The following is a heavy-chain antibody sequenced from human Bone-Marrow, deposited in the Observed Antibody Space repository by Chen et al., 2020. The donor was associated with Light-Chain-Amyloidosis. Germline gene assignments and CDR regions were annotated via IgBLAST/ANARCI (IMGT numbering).Heavy chain of an antibody. J-gene: IGHJ4*02. CDR3: ASESSVAAPYYLDY. V-gene: IGHV3-7*01. CDR2: IREDGNEK. Sequence: EVRLVESGGGLVQPGGSLRLSCAASGFTFSRYFMSWVRQAPGKGLGWVANIREDGNEKYDVQAVKGQFTISRDNAKNAVYLQMHSLGAEDSAIYFCASESSVAAPYYLDYWGQGIRVTVSA. CDR1: GFTFSRYF. D-gene: IGHD6-25*01.